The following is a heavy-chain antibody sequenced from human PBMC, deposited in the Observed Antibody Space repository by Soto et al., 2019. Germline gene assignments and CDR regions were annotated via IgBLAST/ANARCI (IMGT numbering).Heavy chain of an antibody. V-gene: IGHV1-18*01. CDR3: ARDQVFEDSRGNLLGY. D-gene: IGHD3-22*01. CDR2: LSTHNGDR. J-gene: IGHJ4*02. CDR1: GYIFTSYG. Sequence: QVQLVQSGGEVRKPGASVKVSCTASGYIFTSYGLNWVRQAPGQGLEWMGWLSTHNGDRKYAPKLQGRVTMTTDTSTSTAYMELRSLRSDDTAVYYCARDQVFEDSRGNLLGYWGQGTLVTVSS.